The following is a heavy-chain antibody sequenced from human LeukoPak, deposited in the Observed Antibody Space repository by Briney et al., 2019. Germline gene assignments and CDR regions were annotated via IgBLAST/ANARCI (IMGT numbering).Heavy chain of an antibody. D-gene: IGHD2-2*01. CDR3: ARTGISSTSSGTFDI. J-gene: IGHJ3*02. CDR1: GGTFSSYA. V-gene: IGHV1-69*05. CDR2: IIPIFGTA. Sequence: SVKVSRKASGGTFSSYAISWVRQAPGQGLEWMGGIIPIFGTANYAQKFQGRVTITTDESTSTAYMELSSLRSEDTAVYYCARTGISSTSSGTFDIWGQGTMVTVSS.